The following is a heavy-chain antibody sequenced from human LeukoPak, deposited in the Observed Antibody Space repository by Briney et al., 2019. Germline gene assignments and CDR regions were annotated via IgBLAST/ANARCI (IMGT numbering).Heavy chain of an antibody. J-gene: IGHJ4*02. V-gene: IGHV3-23*01. CDR1: GFTVSSNS. CDR2: ISGSGGRT. Sequence: GGSLRLSCTVSGFTVSSNSMSWVRQAPGKGLEWVSAISGSGGRTYYADSVKGRFTISRDISKNTLYLQMNSLRAEDTAVYYCAKVIAHSFYYDSSGLPDYWGQGTLVTVSS. CDR3: AKVIAHSFYYDSSGLPDY. D-gene: IGHD3-22*01.